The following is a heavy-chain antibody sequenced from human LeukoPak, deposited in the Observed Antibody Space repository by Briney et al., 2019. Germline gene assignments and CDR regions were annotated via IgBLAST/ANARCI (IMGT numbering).Heavy chain of an antibody. Sequence: PSEPLSLTCTVSCGSISSYHWSWIRQPPGKGLEWIGYIYYSGSTNYNPSLKSRVTISVDTSKNQFSLKLSSVTAADTAVYYCAREGLTGGWFDPWGQGTLVTVSS. CDR3: AREGLTGGWFDP. CDR2: IYYSGST. CDR1: CGSISSYH. J-gene: IGHJ5*02. V-gene: IGHV4-59*01. D-gene: IGHD1-14*01.